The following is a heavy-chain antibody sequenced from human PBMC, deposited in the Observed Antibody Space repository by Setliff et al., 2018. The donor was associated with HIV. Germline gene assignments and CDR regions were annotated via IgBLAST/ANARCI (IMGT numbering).Heavy chain of an antibody. CDR3: ARGWDYGVRKPED. CDR1: GFAFTNYG. D-gene: IGHD3-10*01. V-gene: IGHV1-18*01. Sequence: ASVKVSCKTSGFAFTNYGFTWVRQAPGQGLEWMGWISAYSGETFSTLKFRDRVNLTTDTSTNTAHMELRSLTYGDTAVYFCARGWDYGVRKPEDWGQGTLVTVSS. CDR2: ISAYSGET. J-gene: IGHJ4*02.